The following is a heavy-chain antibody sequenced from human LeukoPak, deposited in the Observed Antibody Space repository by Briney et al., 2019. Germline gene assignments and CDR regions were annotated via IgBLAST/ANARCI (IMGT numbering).Heavy chain of an antibody. Sequence: GESLKISCKGSGYSFTSYWIGWVRQMPGKGLEWMGIIYPGDSDTRYSPSFQGQVTISADKSISTAYLQWSSLKASDTAMYYCARQLWYYDSSGYYGGKKSYYMDVWGKGTTVTVSS. CDR2: IYPGDSDT. D-gene: IGHD3-22*01. J-gene: IGHJ6*03. CDR3: ARQLWYYDSSGYYGGKKSYYMDV. V-gene: IGHV5-51*01. CDR1: GYSFTSYW.